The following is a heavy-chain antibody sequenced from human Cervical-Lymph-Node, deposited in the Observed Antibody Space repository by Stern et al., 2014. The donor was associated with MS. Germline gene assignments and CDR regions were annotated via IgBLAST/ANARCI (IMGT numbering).Heavy chain of an antibody. J-gene: IGHJ4*02. CDR3: ATDMGFEAAAHDY. D-gene: IGHD6-13*01. Sequence: MQLVESGAEVKKPGASVKVSCKASGHTFNSHAITWVRQVPGQGLEWVGWINSYKGNTNYAQKLQGRVTMTSDTSTSTAYMELRSLRFDDTAVYYCATDMGFEAAAHDYWGQGTLVTVSS. CDR2: INSYKGNT. CDR1: GHTFNSHA. V-gene: IGHV1-18*01.